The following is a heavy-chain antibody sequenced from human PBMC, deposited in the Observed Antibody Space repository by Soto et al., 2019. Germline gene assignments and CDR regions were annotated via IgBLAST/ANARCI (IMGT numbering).Heavy chain of an antibody. CDR2: ISGSGGST. CDR1: GFTFSSYA. Sequence: GSLRLYCAASGFTFSSYAMSWVRQAPGKGLEWVSAISGSGGSTYYADSVKGRFTISRDNSKNTLYLQMNSLRAEDTAVYYCAKDLSYYDSRGYYSFFDYWGPGTLVTVSS. D-gene: IGHD3-22*01. CDR3: AKDLSYYDSRGYYSFFDY. V-gene: IGHV3-23*01. J-gene: IGHJ4*02.